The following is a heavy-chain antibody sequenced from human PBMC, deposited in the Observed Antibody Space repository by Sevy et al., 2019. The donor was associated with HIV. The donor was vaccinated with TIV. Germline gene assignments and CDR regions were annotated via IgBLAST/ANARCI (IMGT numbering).Heavy chain of an antibody. CDR3: ARDKKEGVVVAATTYRRHDRYFDI. D-gene: IGHD2-15*01. CDR2: INPSGGST. V-gene: IGHV1-46*01. Sequence: ASVKVSCKASGYTFTSYYMHWVRQAPGQGLEWMGIINPSGGSTSYAQKFQGRVTMTRDTSTGTVYMELSSLRSEDTAGYYCARDKKEGVVVAATTYRRHDRYFDIWGQGTMVTVSS. CDR1: GYTFTSYY. J-gene: IGHJ3*02.